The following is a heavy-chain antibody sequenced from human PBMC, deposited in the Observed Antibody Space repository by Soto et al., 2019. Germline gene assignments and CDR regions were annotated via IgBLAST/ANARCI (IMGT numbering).Heavy chain of an antibody. CDR1: GGSISSYY. Sequence: PSETLSLTCTVSGGSISSYYWSWIRQPPGKGLEWIGYIYYSGSTNYNPSLKSRVTISVDTSKNQFSLKLSSVTAADTAVYYCARSQWLAAIDYWGQGTLVTVSS. J-gene: IGHJ4*02. CDR2: IYYSGST. V-gene: IGHV4-59*01. D-gene: IGHD6-19*01. CDR3: ARSQWLAAIDY.